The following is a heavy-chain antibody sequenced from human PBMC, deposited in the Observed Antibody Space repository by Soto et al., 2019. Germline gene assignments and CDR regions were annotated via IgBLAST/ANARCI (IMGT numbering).Heavy chain of an antibody. Sequence: EVQLLESGGDLVQPGGSLRLSCAASGFTFSSYAMSWVRQAPGKGLEWVSAISGSGDSTYYADSVKGRFTISRDSSTNTLYLQMNSRRVENTAKYYCAKFKGARIAGPWFRVLDIWGQGTMVTVSS. CDR2: ISGSGDST. J-gene: IGHJ3*02. CDR1: GFTFSSYA. V-gene: IGHV3-23*01. CDR3: AKFKGARIAGPWFRVLDI. D-gene: IGHD6-13*01.